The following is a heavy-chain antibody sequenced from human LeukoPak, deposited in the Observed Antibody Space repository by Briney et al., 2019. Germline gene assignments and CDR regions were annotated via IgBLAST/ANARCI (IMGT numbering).Heavy chain of an antibody. CDR1: GYTFTSYD. J-gene: IGHJ4*02. Sequence: GASVKVSCKASGYTFTSYDINWVRQATGQGLEWMGWMNPNSGNTGYAQKFQGRGTMTRNTSISTAYMELSSLRSEDTAVYYCARGSTYYYDSSGYYYGYWGQGTLVTVSS. CDR3: ARGSTYYYDSSGYYYGY. D-gene: IGHD3-22*01. CDR2: MNPNSGNT. V-gene: IGHV1-8*01.